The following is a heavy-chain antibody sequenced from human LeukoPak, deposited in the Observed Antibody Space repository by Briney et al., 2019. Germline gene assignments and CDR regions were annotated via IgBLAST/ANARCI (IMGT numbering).Heavy chain of an antibody. D-gene: IGHD6-19*01. Sequence: SETLSLTCTVSGGSISSYYWSWIRQPPGKGLEWIGYIYYSGSTNYNPSLMSRVTISVDTSKNQFSLKLSSVTAADTAVYYCARHSISGSGWTPGDYWGQGTLVTVSS. CDR2: IYYSGST. CDR3: ARHSISGSGWTPGDY. J-gene: IGHJ4*02. CDR1: GGSISSYY. V-gene: IGHV4-59*08.